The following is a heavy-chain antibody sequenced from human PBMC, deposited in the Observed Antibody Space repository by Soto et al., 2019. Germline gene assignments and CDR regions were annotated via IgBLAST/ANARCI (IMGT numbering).Heavy chain of an antibody. CDR1: GFTFSAFA. CDR2: ITGSGGST. V-gene: IGHV3-23*01. CDR3: AKLSGYDYYYYIDV. D-gene: IGHD1-26*01. J-gene: IGHJ6*03. Sequence: GGSLRIDCAASGFTFSAFAMNWVRQAPGKGLEWVSAITGSGGSTYYVDSVKGRFTISRDNSKNTLHLQMNSLRAEDSAVYYCAKLSGYDYYYYIDVWGKGTTVTVSS.